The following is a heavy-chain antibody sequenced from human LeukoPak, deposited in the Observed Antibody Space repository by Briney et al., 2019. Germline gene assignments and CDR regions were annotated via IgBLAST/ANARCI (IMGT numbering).Heavy chain of an antibody. J-gene: IGHJ3*01. Sequence: PGGSLRLSCAASGFTFSSYGMHWVRQAPGKGLQWVAVISYDGSGEYYADSVKGRFIISRDNSKNTLYLQVNSLRAEDTAVYYCATDSDIAVAGTDDAFYLWGQGTMVTVSS. D-gene: IGHD6-19*01. CDR3: ATDSDIAVAGTDDAFYL. CDR1: GFTFSSYG. V-gene: IGHV3-30*03. CDR2: ISYDGSGE.